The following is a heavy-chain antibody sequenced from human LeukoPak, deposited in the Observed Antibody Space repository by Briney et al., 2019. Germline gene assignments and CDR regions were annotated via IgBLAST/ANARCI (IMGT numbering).Heavy chain of an antibody. J-gene: IGHJ4*02. CDR1: GGSFTSYY. Sequence: PSETLSLTCSVSGGSFTSYYWSWIRQPAGKGLEWIGRIHTSGSTDYNPSLKTRVTMSVDTSKNQFSLKLTSVTAADTAVYYCARELYGSGLGPLWYWGQGTPVTVSS. CDR3: ARELYGSGLGPLWY. CDR2: IHTSGST. D-gene: IGHD6-19*01. V-gene: IGHV4-4*07.